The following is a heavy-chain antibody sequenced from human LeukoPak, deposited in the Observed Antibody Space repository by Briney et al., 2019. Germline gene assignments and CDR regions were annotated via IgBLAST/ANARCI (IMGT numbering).Heavy chain of an antibody. CDR3: ARSDCSSTSCYPPLNY. Sequence: ASVKVSCKASGGTFSSYAISWVRQAPGQGLEWMGRIIPILGIANYAQKFQGRVTITADKSTSTAYMELSSLRSEDTAVYYCARSDCSSTSCYPPLNYWGQGTLVTVSS. D-gene: IGHD2-2*01. CDR2: IIPILGIA. J-gene: IGHJ4*02. V-gene: IGHV1-69*04. CDR1: GGTFSSYA.